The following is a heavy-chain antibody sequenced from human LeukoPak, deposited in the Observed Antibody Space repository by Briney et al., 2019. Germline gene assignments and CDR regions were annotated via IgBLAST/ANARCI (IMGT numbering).Heavy chain of an antibody. CDR1: GFTFGSYD. Sequence: GGSLRLSCAASGFTFGSYDMNWVRQAPGKGLEWVSTISGSGGSTYYADSVKGRFTISRDNSKNTLYLQMNSLRAEDTAVYYCARIHVPSSGWYSLDYWGQGTLVTVSS. CDR2: ISGSGGST. CDR3: ARIHVPSSGWYSLDY. D-gene: IGHD6-19*01. J-gene: IGHJ4*02. V-gene: IGHV3-23*01.